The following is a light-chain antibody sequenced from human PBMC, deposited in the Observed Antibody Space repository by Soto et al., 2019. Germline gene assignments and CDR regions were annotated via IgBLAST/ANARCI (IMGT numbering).Light chain of an antibody. CDR2: EVT. CDR3: SSYAGSHNLV. CDR1: SSDVGAYNF. J-gene: IGLJ3*02. V-gene: IGLV2-8*01. Sequence: QSALTQPPSASGSLGQSVTISCTGTSSDVGAYNFVSWYQQHPGRAPKLMIFEVTKRPSGVPDRFSGSRSGNTASLTVSGLQADDEADYYCSSYAGSHNLVFGGGTKLTVL.